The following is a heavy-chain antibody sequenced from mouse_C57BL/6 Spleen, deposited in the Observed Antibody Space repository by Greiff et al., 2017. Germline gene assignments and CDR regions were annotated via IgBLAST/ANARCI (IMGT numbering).Heavy chain of an antibody. CDR2: ISSGSSTI. D-gene: IGHD2-12*01. CDR1: GFTFSDYG. J-gene: IGHJ3*01. Sequence: EVKLVESGGGLVKPGGSLKLSCAASGFTFSDYGMHWVRQAPEKGLEWVAYISSGSSTIYYADTVKGRFTISRDNAKNTLFLQMTSLRSEDTAMYYCARGGYYSKNPWFAYWGQGTLVTVSA. V-gene: IGHV5-17*01. CDR3: ARGGYYSKNPWFAY.